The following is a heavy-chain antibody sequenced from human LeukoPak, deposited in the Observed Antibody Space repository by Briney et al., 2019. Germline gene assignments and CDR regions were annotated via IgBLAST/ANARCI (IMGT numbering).Heavy chain of an antibody. CDR2: IYSGGST. CDR1: GFTVSSNY. D-gene: IGHD3-10*01. Sequence: GGSLRLSCAASGFTVSSNYMSWVRQAPGKGLEWVSVIYSGGSTYYADSVKGRFTISRDNSKNTLYLQMNSLRAEDTAVYYCARDLRNIWFGELLYGMDVRGQGTTVTVSS. CDR3: ARDLRNIWFGELLYGMDV. V-gene: IGHV3-66*01. J-gene: IGHJ6*02.